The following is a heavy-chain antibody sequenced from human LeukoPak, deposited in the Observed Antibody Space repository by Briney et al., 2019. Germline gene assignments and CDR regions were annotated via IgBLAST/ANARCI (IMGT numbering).Heavy chain of an antibody. J-gene: IGHJ3*02. CDR2: ISSSSSYI. CDR3: ARDLTGWGAFDI. Sequence: PGGSLRLSCAASGFTFSSYGMSWVRQAPGKGLEWVSSISSSSSYIYYADSVKGRFTISRDNAKNSLYLQMNSLRAEDTAVYYCARDLTGWGAFDIWGQGTMVTVPS. D-gene: IGHD3-9*01. CDR1: GFTFSSYG. V-gene: IGHV3-21*01.